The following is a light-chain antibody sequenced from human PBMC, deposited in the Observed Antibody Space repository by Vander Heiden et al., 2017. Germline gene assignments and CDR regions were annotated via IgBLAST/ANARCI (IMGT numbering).Light chain of an antibody. CDR1: SSNIGSHT. V-gene: IGLV1-44*01. Sequence: QSVLTQPPSASGTPGQRVPISCSGRSSNIGSHTVNWYQQYPGAAPELLIYLDHQRPSGVADRFSGSKSGTSASLAISGLQYEDEADYYCAVRDDNLRAVVFGGGTKLTVL. CDR3: AVRDDNLRAVV. CDR2: LDH. J-gene: IGLJ3*02.